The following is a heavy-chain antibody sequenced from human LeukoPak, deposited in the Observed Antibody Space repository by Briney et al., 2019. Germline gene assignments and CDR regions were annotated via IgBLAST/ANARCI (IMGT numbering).Heavy chain of an antibody. CDR2: IYYSEST. CDR1: GGSISSSSYY. Sequence: SETLSLTCTVSGGSISSSSYYWGWIRQPPGKGLEWIGSIYYSESTYYNPSLKSRVTISVDTSKNQFSLKLSSVTAADTAVYYCARYSSGWYSSGGFDYWGQGTLVTVSS. V-gene: IGHV4-39*01. D-gene: IGHD6-19*01. CDR3: ARYSSGWYSSGGFDY. J-gene: IGHJ4*02.